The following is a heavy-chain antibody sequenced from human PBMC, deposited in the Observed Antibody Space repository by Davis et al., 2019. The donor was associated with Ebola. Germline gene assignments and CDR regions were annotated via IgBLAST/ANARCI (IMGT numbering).Heavy chain of an antibody. CDR3: ARETPISSRSDW. CDR1: GFAFSNYN. CDR2: ITTNGWST. Sequence: GESLKISCTASGFAFSNYNMNWVRQAPGKGLEWVSSITTNGWSTYYADSVKGRFIISRDNAKNSLFRQMHSLRGDDTAVYFCARETPISSRSDWWGQGTLVTVSS. D-gene: IGHD2-2*01. J-gene: IGHJ4*02. V-gene: IGHV3-48*01.